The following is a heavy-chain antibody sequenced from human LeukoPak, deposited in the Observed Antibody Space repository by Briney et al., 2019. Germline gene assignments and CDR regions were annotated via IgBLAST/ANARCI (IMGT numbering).Heavy chain of an antibody. V-gene: IGHV3-49*04. CDR3: TRQTAITMIDY. J-gene: IGHJ4*02. Sequence: GGSLRLSCTASGFTFGDYAMSWVRQAPGKGLEWVGFIRSKAYGGATEYAASVKGRFTISRDDSKSIAYLQMNSLKTEDTAVHYCTRQTAITMIDYWGQGTLVTVSS. CDR2: IRSKAYGGAT. CDR1: GFTFGDYA. D-gene: IGHD3-3*01.